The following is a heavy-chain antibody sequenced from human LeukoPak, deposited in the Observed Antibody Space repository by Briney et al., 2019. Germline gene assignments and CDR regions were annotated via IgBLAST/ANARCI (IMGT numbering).Heavy chain of an antibody. CDR1: GGSSSSSSYY. J-gene: IGHJ6*03. Sequence: PSETLSLTCTVSGGSSSSSSYYWGWIRQPPGKGLEWIGSIYYSGSTYYNPSLKSRVTISVDTSKNQFSLKLSSVTAADTAVYYCARHPKGATINFYYYYYMDVWGKGTTVTVSS. V-gene: IGHV4-39*01. CDR2: IYYSGST. CDR3: ARHPKGATINFYYYYYMDV. D-gene: IGHD5-12*01.